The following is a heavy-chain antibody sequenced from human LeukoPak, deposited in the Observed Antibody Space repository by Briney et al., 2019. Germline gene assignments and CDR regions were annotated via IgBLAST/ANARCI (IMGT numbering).Heavy chain of an antibody. V-gene: IGHV3-48*01. J-gene: IGHJ6*03. CDR1: GFTFSSYS. CDR3: ARDDHYYYYYMDV. CDR2: ISSSSSTI. Sequence: GGSLRLSCAASGFTFSSYSMNWVHQAPGKGLEWVSYISSSSSTIYYADSVKGRFTISRDNAKNSLYLQMNSLRAEDTAVYYCARDDHYYYYYMDVWGKGTTVTVSS.